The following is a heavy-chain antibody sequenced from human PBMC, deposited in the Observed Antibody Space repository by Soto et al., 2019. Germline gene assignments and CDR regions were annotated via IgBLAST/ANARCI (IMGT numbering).Heavy chain of an antibody. Sequence: ASVKVSCKVSGYTLTELSMHWVRQAPGKGLEWMGGFDPEDGETIYAQKFQGRVTMTEDTSTDTAYMELSSLRSEDTAVYYCATSVRAAAWYYYYGMDVWGQGTTVTVSS. J-gene: IGHJ6*02. CDR2: FDPEDGET. D-gene: IGHD6-13*01. CDR1: GYTLTELS. V-gene: IGHV1-24*01. CDR3: ATSVRAAAWYYYYGMDV.